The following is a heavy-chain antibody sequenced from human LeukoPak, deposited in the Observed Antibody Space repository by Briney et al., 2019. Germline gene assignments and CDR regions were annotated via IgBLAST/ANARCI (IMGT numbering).Heavy chain of an antibody. CDR1: GGSISSINW. Sequence: PSETLSLTCAVSGGSISSINWWSWVRQPPGKGLEWIGEIYHNGSTNYNPSLKSRVTISVDKSKNQFSLKVSSVTAADTAVYYCARHGRWGSYGSDAGDAFDTWGQGTMVTVSS. V-gene: IGHV4-4*02. J-gene: IGHJ3*02. D-gene: IGHD2-21*01. CDR3: ARHGRWGSYGSDAGDAFDT. CDR2: IYHNGST.